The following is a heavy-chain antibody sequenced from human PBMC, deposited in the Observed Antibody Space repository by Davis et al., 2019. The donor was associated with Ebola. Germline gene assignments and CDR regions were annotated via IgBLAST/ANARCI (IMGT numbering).Heavy chain of an antibody. CDR3: ARVVYSSSWRQNWFDP. J-gene: IGHJ5*02. D-gene: IGHD6-13*01. V-gene: IGHV3-21*01. CDR2: ISSSSSYI. CDR1: GFTFSSYS. Sequence: PGGSLRLSCAASGFTFSSYSMNWVRQAPGKGLEWVSSISSSSSYIYYADSVKGRFTISRDNAKNSLYLQMNSLRAEDTAVYYCARVVYSSSWRQNWFDPWGQGTLVTVSS.